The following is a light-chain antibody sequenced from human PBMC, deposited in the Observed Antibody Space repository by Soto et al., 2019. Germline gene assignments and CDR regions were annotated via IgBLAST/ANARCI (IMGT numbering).Light chain of an antibody. Sequence: EILMTQSPATLSVSPGERATLSCRAGQGVTTKFAWYQQKSGQSPRLLIYGASTRATGIPARFSGSGSGTDFTLTISSLLSEDFAVYYCQQYNDWPTWTFGHGTKVDI. J-gene: IGKJ1*01. V-gene: IGKV3-15*01. CDR3: QQYNDWPTWT. CDR1: QGVTTK. CDR2: GAS.